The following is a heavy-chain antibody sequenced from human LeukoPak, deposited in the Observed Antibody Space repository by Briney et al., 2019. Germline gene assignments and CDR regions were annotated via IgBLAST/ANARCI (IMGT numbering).Heavy chain of an antibody. CDR1: GGSISSYY. CDR3: ARHEAMITFGGVIVDWFDP. CDR2: INHSGST. J-gene: IGHJ5*02. D-gene: IGHD3-16*02. V-gene: IGHV4-34*01. Sequence: SETLSLTCTVSGGSISSYYWSWIRQPPGKGLEWIGEINHSGSTNYNPSLKSRVTISVDTSKNQFSLKLSSVTAADTAVYYCARHEAMITFGGVIVDWFDPWGQGTLVTVSS.